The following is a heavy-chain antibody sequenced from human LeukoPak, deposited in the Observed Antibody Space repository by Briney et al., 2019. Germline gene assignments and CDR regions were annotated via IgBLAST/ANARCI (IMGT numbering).Heavy chain of an antibody. CDR2: IYHSGST. J-gene: IGHJ4*02. Sequence: SETLSLTCTVSGYSIISGYYWGWIRQSPGKGLEWIGSIYHSGSTYYNPSLKSRVTISVDTSKNQFSLKLSSVTAADTAVYYCARASYYDSSGPDYWGQGTLVTVSS. D-gene: IGHD3-22*01. CDR3: ARASYYDSSGPDY. CDR1: GYSIISGYY. V-gene: IGHV4-38-2*02.